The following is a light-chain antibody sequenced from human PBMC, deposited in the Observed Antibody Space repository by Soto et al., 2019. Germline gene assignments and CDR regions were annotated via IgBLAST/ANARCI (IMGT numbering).Light chain of an antibody. Sequence: LTQPPSVSGAPGQRVTISCTGSSSNIGAGYDVHWYQQFPGTAPKLLIYGNNNRPSGVPDRFSGSKSGTSASLAITGLQAEDEADYYCQSYDSSLSVYVVFGGGTKLTVL. J-gene: IGLJ2*01. CDR2: GNN. V-gene: IGLV1-40*01. CDR1: SSNIGAGYD. CDR3: QSYDSSLSVYVV.